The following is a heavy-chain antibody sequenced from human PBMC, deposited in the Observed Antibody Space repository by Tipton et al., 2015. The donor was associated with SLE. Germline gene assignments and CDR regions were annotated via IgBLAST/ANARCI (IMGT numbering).Heavy chain of an antibody. CDR2: INTDTRSP. V-gene: IGHV7-4-1*02. D-gene: IGHD3-10*01. CDR1: GYTFTTYG. CDR3: AKNRIGRGVIEY. J-gene: IGHJ4*02. Sequence: QLVQSGSELKEPGASVRVSCKASGYTFTTYGINWVRQAPGQGLEWMGWINTDTRSPTYAQGFTGRFVFSLDTSVSTAYLYISNRKPEDPPVYYCAKNRIGRGVIEYWGQGTLFSLSS.